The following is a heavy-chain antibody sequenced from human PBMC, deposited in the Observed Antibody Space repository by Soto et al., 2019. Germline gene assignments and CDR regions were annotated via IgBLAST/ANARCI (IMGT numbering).Heavy chain of an antibody. Sequence: SLRLSCAASGFTFSSYGMHWVRQAPGKGLEWVAVISYDGSNKYYADSVKGRFTISRDNSKNTLYLQMNSLRAEDTAVYYCAKAGSSSSLSVDYWGQGTLVTVSS. J-gene: IGHJ4*02. D-gene: IGHD6-6*01. CDR1: GFTFSSYG. V-gene: IGHV3-30*18. CDR2: ISYDGSNK. CDR3: AKAGSSSSLSVDY.